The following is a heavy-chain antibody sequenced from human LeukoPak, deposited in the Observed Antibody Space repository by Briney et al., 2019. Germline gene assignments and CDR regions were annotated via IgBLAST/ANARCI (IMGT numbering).Heavy chain of an antibody. Sequence: GESLKISCKGSGYSFTSYWVGWVRQMPGKGLEWMGIIYPGDSDTRYSPSFQGQVTISADKSISTAYLQWSSLKASDTAMYYCARQLSSGDYYYDSSGDDAFDIWGQGTMVTVSS. V-gene: IGHV5-51*01. CDR2: IYPGDSDT. CDR3: ARQLSSGDYYYDSSGDDAFDI. D-gene: IGHD3-22*01. J-gene: IGHJ3*02. CDR1: GYSFTSYW.